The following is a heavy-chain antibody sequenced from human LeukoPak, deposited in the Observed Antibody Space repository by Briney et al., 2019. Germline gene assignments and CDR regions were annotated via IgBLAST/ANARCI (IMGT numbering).Heavy chain of an antibody. CDR2: ISYDGSNK. CDR3: ASLVGANGGDAFDI. J-gene: IGHJ3*02. V-gene: IGHV3-30*04. D-gene: IGHD1-26*01. CDR1: GFTFSTYT. Sequence: GGSLRLSCAASGFTFSTYTMHWVRQAPGKGLEWVAVISYDGSNKYYADSVKGRFTISRDNSKNTLYLQMNSLRAEDTAVYYSASLVGANGGDAFDIWGQGTMVTVSS.